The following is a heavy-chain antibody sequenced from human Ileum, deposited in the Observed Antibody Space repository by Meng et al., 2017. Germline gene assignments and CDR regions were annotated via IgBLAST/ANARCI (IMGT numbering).Heavy chain of an antibody. Sequence: QVQLQESGPGLGRPPEPLPLICAVPGGSVSSSGYQWGWIRQPPGKGLEWIGYASTNYNPSLKSRVTISVDTSKNQFSLKLTSVTAADTAVYYCARDHWGSLDYWGQGVLVTVSS. J-gene: IGHJ4*02. D-gene: IGHD7-27*01. CDR3: ARDHWGSLDY. CDR2: AST. CDR1: GGSVSSSGYQ. V-gene: IGHV4-61*08.